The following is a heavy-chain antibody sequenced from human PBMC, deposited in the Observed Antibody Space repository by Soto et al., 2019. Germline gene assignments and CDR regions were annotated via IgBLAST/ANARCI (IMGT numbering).Heavy chain of an antibody. V-gene: IGHV5-10-1*01. J-gene: IGHJ3*01. CDR2: IDPGGSVT. D-gene: IGHD3-16*01. Sequence: GDSLKISCKGYGYSLTNILIYWDRQMPGKGLEWMGRIDPGGSVTTYNPSFEGHVAMSADKSINTSYLQWGSLKASDTAMYYCAWGGGARGHHEFEGWGLETMV. CDR1: GYSLTNIL. CDR3: AWGGGARGHHEFEG.